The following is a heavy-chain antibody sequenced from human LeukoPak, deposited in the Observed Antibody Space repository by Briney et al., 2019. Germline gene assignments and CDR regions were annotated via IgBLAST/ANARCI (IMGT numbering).Heavy chain of an antibody. Sequence: GVSLRLFCAASGFAVRDFYMSWIRQALGKGLEWVSYITSSGGAMYYADSLKGRFTISRDNAKNSLYLQMNSLRAEDTAVYYCARGHLEWGAWGQGTLVTVSS. D-gene: IGHD3-16*01. J-gene: IGHJ5*02. CDR1: GFAVRDFY. V-gene: IGHV3-11*01. CDR3: ARGHLEWGA. CDR2: ITSSGGAM.